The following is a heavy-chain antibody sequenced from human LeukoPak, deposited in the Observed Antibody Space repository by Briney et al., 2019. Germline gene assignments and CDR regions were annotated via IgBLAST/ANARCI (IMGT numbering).Heavy chain of an antibody. CDR1: GFTFSSYG. V-gene: IGHV3-30*03. Sequence: PGGSLRLSCAASGFTFSSYGMHWVRQAPGKGLEWVAVISYDGSNKYYADSVKGRFTISRDNSKNTLYLQMNSLRAEDTAVYYCARENGYSYGYVYFDYWGQGTLVTVSS. D-gene: IGHD5-18*01. CDR3: ARENGYSYGYVYFDY. CDR2: ISYDGSNK. J-gene: IGHJ4*02.